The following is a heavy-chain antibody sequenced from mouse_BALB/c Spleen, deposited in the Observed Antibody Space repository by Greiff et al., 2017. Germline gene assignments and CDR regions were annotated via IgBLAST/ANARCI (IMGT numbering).Heavy chain of an antibody. CDR2: ISSGGST. CDR1: GFTFSSYA. J-gene: IGHJ2*01. D-gene: IGHD1-1*01. CDR3: ARNGDYYGSSSYYFDY. Sequence: EVKLVESGGGLVKPGGSLKLSCAASGFTFSSYAMSWVRQTPEKRLEWVASISSGGSTYYPDSVKGRFTISRDNARNILYLQISSLRSEDTAMYYCARNGDYYGSSSYYFDYWGQGTTLTVSS. V-gene: IGHV5-6-5*01.